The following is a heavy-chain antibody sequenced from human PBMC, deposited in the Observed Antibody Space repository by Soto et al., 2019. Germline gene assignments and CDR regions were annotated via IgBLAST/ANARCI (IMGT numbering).Heavy chain of an antibody. V-gene: IGHV3-48*01. CDR3: ARELLGYCSGGSCSS. J-gene: IGHJ5*02. CDR2: ISSSSSTI. CDR1: GFTFSSYS. Sequence: GGSLRLSCAASGFTFSSYSMNWVRQAPGKGLEWVSYISSSSSTIYYADSVKGRFTISRDNAKNSLYLQMNSLRAEDTAVYYCARELLGYCSGGSCSSWGQGTLVTVS. D-gene: IGHD2-15*01.